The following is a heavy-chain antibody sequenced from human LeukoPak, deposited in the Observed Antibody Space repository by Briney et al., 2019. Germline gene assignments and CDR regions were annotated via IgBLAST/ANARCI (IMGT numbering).Heavy chain of an antibody. CDR2: ISSSGSTI. CDR1: GFTFSSYE. J-gene: IGHJ3*02. Sequence: GGSLRFSGAASGFTFSSYEMNWVRQAPGKRLEWVSYISSSGSTIYYADSVKGRFTISRDNAKNSLYLQMNSLRAEDTAVYYCARDYEGGGSGSYYAFDIWGQGTMVTVSS. V-gene: IGHV3-48*03. D-gene: IGHD3-10*01. CDR3: ARDYEGGGSGSYYAFDI.